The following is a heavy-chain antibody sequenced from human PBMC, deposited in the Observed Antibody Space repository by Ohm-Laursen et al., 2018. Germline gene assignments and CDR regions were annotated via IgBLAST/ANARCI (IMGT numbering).Heavy chain of an antibody. CDR3: AKAGSGSYYYYGMDV. CDR2: ISGSGGST. CDR1: GFNFSSYA. J-gene: IGHJ6*02. D-gene: IGHD3-10*01. V-gene: IGHV3-23*01. Sequence: SLRLSCAASGFNFSSYAMSWVRQAPGKGLEWVSAISGSGGSTYYADSVKGRFTISRDNSKNTLYLQMNSLRAEDTAVYYCAKAGSGSYYYYGMDVWGQGTTVTVSS.